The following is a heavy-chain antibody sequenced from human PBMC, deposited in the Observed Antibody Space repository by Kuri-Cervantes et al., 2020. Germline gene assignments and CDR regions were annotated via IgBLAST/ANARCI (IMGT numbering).Heavy chain of an antibody. V-gene: IGHV1-18*01. D-gene: IGHD5-24*01. CDR2: ISAYNGNT. Sequence: ASVKVSCKASGYTFTSYGISWVRQAPGQGLEWMGWISAYNGNTNYAQKLQGRVTMTTDTSTSTAYMELSRLRSDDTAVYYCARVGDGYNYVHYYYYGMDVWGQGTTVTVSS. J-gene: IGHJ6*02. CDR1: GYTFTSYG. CDR3: ARVGDGYNYVHYYYYGMDV.